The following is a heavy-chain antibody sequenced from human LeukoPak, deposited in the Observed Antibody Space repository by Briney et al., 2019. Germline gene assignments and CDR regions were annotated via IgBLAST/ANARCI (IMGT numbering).Heavy chain of an antibody. J-gene: IGHJ4*02. CDR3: ARHAPRDGYSSIVDY. CDR1: GGSISSYY. D-gene: IGHD5-24*01. Sequence: SETLSLTCTVSGGSISSYYWSWIRQTPGKGLEWIGYIYYSGSTNYNPSLKSRVTISVDTSKNQFSLKLSSVTAADTAVYYCARHAPRDGYSSIVDYWGQGTLVTVSS. V-gene: IGHV4-59*08. CDR2: IYYSGST.